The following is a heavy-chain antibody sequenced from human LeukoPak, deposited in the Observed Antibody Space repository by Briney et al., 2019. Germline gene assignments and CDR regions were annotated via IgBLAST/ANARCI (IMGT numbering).Heavy chain of an antibody. D-gene: IGHD3-9*01. Sequence: GGSLRLSCAASGFTFSSYAMSWVRQAPGKGLEWVSAISGSGGSTYYADSVKGRFTISRDNSKNTLYLQMNSLRAEDTAVYYCARLPADILTGYIFADCWGQGTLVTVSS. CDR3: ARLPADILTGYIFADC. V-gene: IGHV3-23*01. J-gene: IGHJ4*02. CDR2: ISGSGGST. CDR1: GFTFSSYA.